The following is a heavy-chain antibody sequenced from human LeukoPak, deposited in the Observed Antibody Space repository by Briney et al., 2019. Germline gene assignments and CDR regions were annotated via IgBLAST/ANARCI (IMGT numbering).Heavy chain of an antibody. CDR3: ARNYYGMDV. V-gene: IGHV4-34*01. Sequence: SETLSLTCAVYGGSFSGYYWSWIRQPPGKGLEWIGEINHSGSTNYNPSLKSRVTISVDTSKNQFSLKLSSVTAADTAVYYCARNYYGMDVWGQGTTVTVSS. J-gene: IGHJ6*02. CDR2: INHSGST. CDR1: GGSFSGYY.